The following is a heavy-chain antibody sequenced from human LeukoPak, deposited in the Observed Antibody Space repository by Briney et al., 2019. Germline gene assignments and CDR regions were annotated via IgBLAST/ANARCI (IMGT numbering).Heavy chain of an antibody. D-gene: IGHD3-22*01. CDR2: ISGSGGST. J-gene: IGHJ5*02. V-gene: IGHV3-23*01. CDR1: GFTFSSYA. CDR3: AKPFEDPYYYDSSGYLNWFDP. Sequence: GGSLRLSCAASGFTFSSYAMSWVRQAPGKGLEWVSAISGSGGSTYYAVSVKGRFTISRDNSKNTLYLQMNSLRAEDTAVYYCAKPFEDPYYYDSSGYLNWFDPWGQGTLVTVSS.